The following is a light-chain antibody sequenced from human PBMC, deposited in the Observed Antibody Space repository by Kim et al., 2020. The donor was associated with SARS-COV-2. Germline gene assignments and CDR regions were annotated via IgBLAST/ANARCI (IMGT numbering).Light chain of an antibody. CDR3: CSYTGSYTFI. V-gene: IGLV2-11*01. CDR1: GSDVGYYNY. CDR2: DVT. J-gene: IGLJ2*01. Sequence: GQSVTVACCGTGSDVGYYNYVSWYQHHPGKAPRLIIYDVTKRPSGVPDRFSGSKSDNTASLTISGLQAEDEGDYYCCSYTGSYTFIFGGGTQLTVL.